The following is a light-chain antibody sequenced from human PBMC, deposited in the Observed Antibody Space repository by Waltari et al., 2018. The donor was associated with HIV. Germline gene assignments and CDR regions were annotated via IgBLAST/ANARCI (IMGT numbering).Light chain of an antibody. Sequence: QSALTQPPSATGSPGQSVTISCTGTSRAVAGHNYVYWYQQHPGKAPKLLIAEVSNRPSGVPDRFSGSKSGNTASLTVSGLQAEDEADYYCSSYAGSINVLFGGGTKLAVL. CDR2: EVS. CDR3: SSYAGSINVL. J-gene: IGLJ2*01. V-gene: IGLV2-8*01. CDR1: SRAVAGHNY.